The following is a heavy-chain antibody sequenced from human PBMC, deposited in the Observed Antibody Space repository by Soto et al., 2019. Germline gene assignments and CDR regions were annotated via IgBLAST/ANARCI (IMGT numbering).Heavy chain of an antibody. CDR2: ISAYNGNT. Sequence: ASVKVSCKASGYIFTSYGISWVRQAPGQGLEWMGWISAYNGNTNYAQKIQGRVTMTTDTSTSTVYMELRSLRSDDTAVYYCARLPEGGIQSPDADGTGISMVRGVPGDYYYAMDVWGQGTMVTVSS. CDR1: GYIFTSYG. V-gene: IGHV1-18*01. J-gene: IGHJ6*02. D-gene: IGHD3-10*01. CDR3: ARLPEGGIQSPDADGTGISMVRGVPGDYYYAMDV.